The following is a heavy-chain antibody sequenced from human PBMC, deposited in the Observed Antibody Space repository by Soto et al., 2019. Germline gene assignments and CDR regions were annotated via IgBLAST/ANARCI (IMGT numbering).Heavy chain of an antibody. V-gene: IGHV4-39*01. Sequence: PSETLSLTCTVSGGSISSISYYWGWIRQPPGKGLEWIGSIYYSGSTYYNPSLKSRVTISVDTSKNQFSLKLSSVTAADTAVYYCARSCDDDIVVVVAATPLHCFDYWGQGTLVTVS. CDR1: GGSISSISYY. CDR3: ARSCDDDIVVVVAATPLHCFDY. D-gene: IGHD2-15*01. J-gene: IGHJ4*02. CDR2: IYYSGST.